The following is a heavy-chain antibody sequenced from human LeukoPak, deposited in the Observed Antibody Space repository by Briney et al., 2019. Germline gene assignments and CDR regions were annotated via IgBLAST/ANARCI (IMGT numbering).Heavy chain of an antibody. CDR3: ASVVAATLHWYFDL. CDR1: GGSISSNSYY. D-gene: IGHD2-15*01. Sequence: RPSETLSLTCTVSGGSISSNSYYWGWIRQPPGKGLKWIGSIYYSGSTYYNPSLKSRVTISVDTSKNQFSLKLSSVTAADTAVYYCASVVAATLHWYFDLWGRGTLVTVSS. J-gene: IGHJ2*01. CDR2: IYYSGST. V-gene: IGHV4-39*07.